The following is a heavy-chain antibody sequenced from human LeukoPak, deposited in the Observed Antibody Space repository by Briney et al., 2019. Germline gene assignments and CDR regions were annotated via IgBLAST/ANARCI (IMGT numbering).Heavy chain of an antibody. D-gene: IGHD2-8*02. Sequence: GGSLRLSCAASGFTFSSYWTAWVRQNPGKGLEWVANIKPDGSERNHVDSVKGRFTISRDNAKNSLYLQMNSLRAEDTAVYYCARDVLGGAFDIWGQGTMVTVSS. CDR1: GFTFSSYW. CDR2: IKPDGSER. CDR3: ARDVLGGAFDI. V-gene: IGHV3-7*01. J-gene: IGHJ3*02.